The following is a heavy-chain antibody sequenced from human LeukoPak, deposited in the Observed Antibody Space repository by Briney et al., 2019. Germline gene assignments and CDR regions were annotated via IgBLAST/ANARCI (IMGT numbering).Heavy chain of an antibody. J-gene: IGHJ4*02. CDR2: ISYDGSNK. V-gene: IGHV3-30*03. D-gene: IGHD6-13*01. CDR3: ARDRGYSSSWSFDY. CDR1: GFTFSYYW. Sequence: GGSLRLSCAASGFTFSYYWMHWVRQAPGKGLEWVAVISYDGSNKYYADSVKGRFTISRDNSKNTLYLQMNSLRAEDTAVYYCARDRGYSSSWSFDYWGQGTLVTVSS.